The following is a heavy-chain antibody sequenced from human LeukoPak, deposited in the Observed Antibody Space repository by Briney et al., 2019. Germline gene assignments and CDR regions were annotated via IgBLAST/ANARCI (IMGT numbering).Heavy chain of an antibody. J-gene: IGHJ4*02. V-gene: IGHV3-33*01. D-gene: IGHD3-22*01. Sequence: GGSLRLSCAASGFTFSSYGMHWVRQAPGKGLEWVAVIWYDGSNKYYANSVKGRFTISRDNSKNTLYLQMNSLRAEDTAVYYCAVGPYYDSSGYYPFDYWGQGTLVTVSS. CDR1: GFTFSSYG. CDR3: AVGPYYDSSGYYPFDY. CDR2: IWYDGSNK.